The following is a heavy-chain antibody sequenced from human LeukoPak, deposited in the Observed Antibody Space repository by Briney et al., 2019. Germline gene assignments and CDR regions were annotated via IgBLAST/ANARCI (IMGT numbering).Heavy chain of an antibody. Sequence: PGGSLRLSCAASGFTFTNYWMSWVRQAPGKGLELVANIKQDRSEKYYVDSVKGRFTISRDNAKNSLYLQMNSLRAEDTAVYYCASEVYDFWSGYYIGAFDYWGQGTLVTVSS. D-gene: IGHD3-3*01. CDR3: ASEVYDFWSGYYIGAFDY. J-gene: IGHJ4*02. CDR2: IKQDRSEK. CDR1: GFTFTNYW. V-gene: IGHV3-7*03.